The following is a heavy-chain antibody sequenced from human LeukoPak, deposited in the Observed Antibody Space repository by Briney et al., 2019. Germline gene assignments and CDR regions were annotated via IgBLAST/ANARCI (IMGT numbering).Heavy chain of an antibody. D-gene: IGHD3-10*01. CDR2: ISYDGSNK. Sequence: GGSLRLSCAASGITFSTSAMHWVRQAPGKGLEWVAVISYDGSNKYYADSVKGRFTISRDNSQSTPYLQMNSLRAGDTAVYYCAKDRDGGSGTYYNRFDYWGQGTLVTVSA. CDR3: AKDRDGGSGTYYNRFDY. J-gene: IGHJ4*02. V-gene: IGHV3-30-3*01. CDR1: GITFSTSA.